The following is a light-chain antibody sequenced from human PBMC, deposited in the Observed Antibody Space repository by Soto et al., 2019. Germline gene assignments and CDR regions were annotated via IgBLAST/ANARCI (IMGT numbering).Light chain of an antibody. Sequence: QSALTQPASVSGSPGQSITMSCTGTSSDVGRYNLVSWYQQYPGEAPKLIIFEVNNRPSGVSVRFSGSKSGNTASLAISGLQADDEADYYCSSYTSTFTRVAFGGGTKLTVL. CDR3: SSYTSTFTRVA. V-gene: IGLV2-14*02. J-gene: IGLJ2*01. CDR2: EVN. CDR1: SSDVGRYNL.